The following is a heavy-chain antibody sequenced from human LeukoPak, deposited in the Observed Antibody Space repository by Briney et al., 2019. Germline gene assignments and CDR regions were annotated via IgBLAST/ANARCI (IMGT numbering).Heavy chain of an antibody. CDR3: ARTPVYTVTTPDNLDY. V-gene: IGHV4-59*01. CDR2: IYYSGST. J-gene: IGHJ4*02. D-gene: IGHD4-11*01. CDR1: GGSISSYY. Sequence: SETLSLTCTVSGGSISSYYWSWIRQPPGKGLEWIGYIYYSGSTNYNPSLKSRVTISVDTSKNQFSLKLSSETAADTAVYYCARTPVYTVTTPDNLDYWGQGTLVTVSS.